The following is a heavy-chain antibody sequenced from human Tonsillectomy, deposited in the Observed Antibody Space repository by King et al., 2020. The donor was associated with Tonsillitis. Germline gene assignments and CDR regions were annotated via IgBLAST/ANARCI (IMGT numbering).Heavy chain of an antibody. J-gene: IGHJ4*02. CDR2: ISYDGSNK. CDR1: GFTFSNYA. D-gene: IGHD1-1*01. Sequence: VQLVESGGGVVQPGRSLRLSCAASGFTFSNYAMYWVRQAPGKGLEWVAIISYDGSNKYYADSVKGRFTISRDNSKNKMYVQMNSLGAEDTAVDYCASDLMSGDWNDPLGYFDYWGQGTLVTVSS. CDR3: ASDLMSGDWNDPLGYFDY. V-gene: IGHV3-30*04.